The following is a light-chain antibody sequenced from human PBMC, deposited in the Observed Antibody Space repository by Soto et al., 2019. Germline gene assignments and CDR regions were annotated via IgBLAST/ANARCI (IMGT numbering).Light chain of an antibody. V-gene: IGLV7-46*01. CDR1: TGAVTSGHY. CDR3: LLSYSGARAGV. Sequence: VVTQEPSLTVSPGGTVTLTCGSSTGAVTSGHYPYWFQQKPGQAPRTLIYDTNNKQSWTPARFSGSLLGGKAALTLSGAQPEDEAEYYCLLSYSGARAGVFGGGTQLTVL. CDR2: DTN. J-gene: IGLJ3*02.